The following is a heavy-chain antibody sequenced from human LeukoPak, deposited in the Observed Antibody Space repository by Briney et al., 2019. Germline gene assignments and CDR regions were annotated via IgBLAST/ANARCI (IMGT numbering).Heavy chain of an antibody. J-gene: IGHJ3*01. CDR2: INHSGST. D-gene: IGHD5-24*01. V-gene: IGHV4-34*01. Sequence: SETLSLTCAVYGGSFSGYYWSWIRQPPGKGLEWIGEINHSGSTNYNPSLKSRVTISVDTSKNQFSLQLNSVTPEDTAVYYCARGGQGDGYSADEAFDFWGQGTMVTVSS. CDR1: GGSFSGYY. CDR3: ARGGQGDGYSADEAFDF.